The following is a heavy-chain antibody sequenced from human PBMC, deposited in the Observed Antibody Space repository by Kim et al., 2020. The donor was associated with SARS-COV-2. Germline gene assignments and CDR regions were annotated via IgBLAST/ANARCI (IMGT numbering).Heavy chain of an antibody. CDR3: AREYYYYGSGSPASSDC. D-gene: IGHD3-10*01. V-gene: IGHV3-7*03. J-gene: IGHJ4*02. Sequence: GGSLRLSCAASGFTFSSYWMNWVRQAPGKGLEWVANIKQDGSEKYYVDSVKGRFTISRDNAKNSLYLQMNSLRAEDTAIYYCAREYYYYGSGSPASSDCWGQGTLVTVSS. CDR1: GFTFSSYW. CDR2: IKQDGSEK.